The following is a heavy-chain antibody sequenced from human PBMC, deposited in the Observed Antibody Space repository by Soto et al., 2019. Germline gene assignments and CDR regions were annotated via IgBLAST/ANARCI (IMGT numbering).Heavy chain of an antibody. CDR1: GGSISSGGYY. D-gene: IGHD5-18*01. CDR3: ARPRGYSYGPIDY. CDR2: IYYSGST. J-gene: IGHJ4*02. V-gene: IGHV4-31*03. Sequence: SETLSLTCTVSGGSISSGGYYWNWFRQHPGKGLEWIGYIYYSGSTYYNPSLKSRVTISVDTSKNQFSLKLSSVTAADTAVYYCARPRGYSYGPIDYWGQGTLVT.